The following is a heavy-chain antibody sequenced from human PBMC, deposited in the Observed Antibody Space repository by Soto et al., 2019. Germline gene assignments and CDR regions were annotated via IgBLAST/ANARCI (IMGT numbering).Heavy chain of an antibody. CDR1: GFTFSSYW. Sequence: EVQLVESGGGLVQPGVSLRLSCAASGFTFSSYWMHWVRQAPGKGLVWVSRIKGDESSTSYADSVKGRFTISRDNAKNTLYLQRNRLRAEETAVYDCARGGSGTYLLDYWGQGTLVTVSS. CDR3: ARGGSGTYLLDY. J-gene: IGHJ4*02. D-gene: IGHD3-10*01. V-gene: IGHV3-74*01. CDR2: IKGDESST.